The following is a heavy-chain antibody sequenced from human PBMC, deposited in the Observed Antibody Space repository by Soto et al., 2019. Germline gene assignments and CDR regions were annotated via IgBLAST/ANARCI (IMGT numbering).Heavy chain of an antibody. CDR2: IYHSGST. CDR1: GGSISSSNW. V-gene: IGHV4-4*02. CDR3: ARDPNHYYDSSRLFKNAFGI. Sequence: QVQLQESGPGLVKPSGTLSLTCAVSGGSISSSNWWSWVRQPPGKGLEWIGEIYHSGSTNYNPSLKSRVAISVDKSKNQFSLKLSSVTAADTAVYYCARDPNHYYDSSRLFKNAFGIWGQGTMVTVSS. J-gene: IGHJ3*02. D-gene: IGHD3-22*01.